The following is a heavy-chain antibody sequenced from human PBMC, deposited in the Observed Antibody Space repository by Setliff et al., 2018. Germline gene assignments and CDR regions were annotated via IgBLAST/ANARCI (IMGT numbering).Heavy chain of an antibody. D-gene: IGHD6-19*01. CDR2: IYSSGST. Sequence: PSETLSLTCSVSGGSINEYYWSWFRQPAGKGLEWIGYIYSSGSTYYNPSLKSRVTMSIDTSKNQFSLKLNSVTAADMAVYYCAREQWLDPPGYYYMDVWAKGTTVTVSS. V-gene: IGHV4-4*07. J-gene: IGHJ6*03. CDR1: GGSINEYY. CDR3: AREQWLDPPGYYYMDV.